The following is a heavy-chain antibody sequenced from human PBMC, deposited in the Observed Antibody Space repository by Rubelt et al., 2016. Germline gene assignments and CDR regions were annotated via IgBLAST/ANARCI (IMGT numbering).Heavy chain of an antibody. CDR3: ARQDSWYYFDH. J-gene: IGHJ4*02. CDR1: GGSISSYY. D-gene: IGHD4-11*01. CDR2: IYYSGST. Sequence: QVQLQESGPGLVRPSETLSLTCTVSGGSISSYYWSWIRQPPGKGPEWIGYIYYSGSTSYNPSFKRRVNIPEDTSKNQFSPKISSVTAADTAVYYCARQDSWYYFDHWGQGTLVTVSS. V-gene: IGHV4-59*08.